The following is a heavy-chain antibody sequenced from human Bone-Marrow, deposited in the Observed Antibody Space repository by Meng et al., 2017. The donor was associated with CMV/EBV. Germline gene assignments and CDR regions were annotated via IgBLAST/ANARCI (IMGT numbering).Heavy chain of an antibody. Sequence: ASVKVSCKASGYTFTSYYMHWVRQAPGQGLEWMGIINPSGGSTSYAQKFQGRVTMTRDTSTSTAYMELSSLRSEDTAVYYCAGRALGYCSSTSCYGYYYYGMDVWGQGTTVTVSS. D-gene: IGHD2-2*01. CDR3: AGRALGYCSSTSCYGYYYYGMDV. CDR1: GYTFTSYY. J-gene: IGHJ6*02. CDR2: INPSGGST. V-gene: IGHV1-46*01.